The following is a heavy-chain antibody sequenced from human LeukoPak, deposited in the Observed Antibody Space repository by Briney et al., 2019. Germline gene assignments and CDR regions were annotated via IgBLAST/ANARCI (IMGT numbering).Heavy chain of an antibody. V-gene: IGHV1-2*02. D-gene: IGHD6-19*01. CDR3: ARDLSLAVPVQGY. CDR1: GYTFTGYY. CDR2: INPNSGGT. J-gene: IGHJ4*02. Sequence: ASVKVSCKASGYTFTGYYMHWVRQAPGQGLEWMGWINPNSGGTNYAQKFQGRVTMTGDTSISSAYMELSRLRSDDTAVYYCARDLSLAVPVQGYWGQGTLVTVSS.